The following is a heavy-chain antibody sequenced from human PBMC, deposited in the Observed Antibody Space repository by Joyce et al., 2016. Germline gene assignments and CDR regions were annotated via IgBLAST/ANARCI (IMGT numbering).Heavy chain of an antibody. CDR3: ARRAWTCTLLKCHLDT. J-gene: IGHJ5*02. V-gene: IGHV5-51*01. Sequence: EVQLVQSGAEVKKPGESLKISCKASGYDFNNYWIVWVRQMPGKGLEWMGITWPCDSDTRYNPAFQGQVTISVDKTQTTAYLQWNNVTASDTAKYYCARRAWTCTLLKCHLDTWGQETQVTVSS. D-gene: IGHD5/OR15-5a*01. CDR2: TWPCDSDT. CDR1: GYDFNNYW.